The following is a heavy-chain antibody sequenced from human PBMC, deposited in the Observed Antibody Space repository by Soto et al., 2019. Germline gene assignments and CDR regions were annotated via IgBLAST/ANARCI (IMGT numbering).Heavy chain of an antibody. CDR1: GGTFSSYA. CDR2: IIPIFGTA. J-gene: IGHJ6*02. V-gene: IGHV1-69*12. CDR3: ARMPRGYSYAPYYYYGMDV. Sequence: QVQLVQSGAEVKKPGSSVKVSCKASGGTFSSYAISWVRQAPGQGLEWMGGIIPIFGTANYAQKFQGRVTSTADESTSTAYMELSSLRTGDTAVYYCARMPRGYSYAPYYYYGMDVWGQGTTVTVSS. D-gene: IGHD5-18*01.